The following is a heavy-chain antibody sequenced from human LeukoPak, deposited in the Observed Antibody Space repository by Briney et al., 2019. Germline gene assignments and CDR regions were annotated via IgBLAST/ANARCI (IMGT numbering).Heavy chain of an antibody. D-gene: IGHD6-13*01. Sequence: GGSLRLSCAASGFTFSNAWMSWVRQAPGKGLEWVGRIKSKTDGGTTDYAAPVKGRFTISRDDSKTTLYLQMNSLKTEDTAVYYCTTGWIAAAGGAYWGQGTLVTVSS. CDR1: GFTFSNAW. J-gene: IGHJ4*02. V-gene: IGHV3-15*01. CDR3: TTGWIAAAGGAY. CDR2: IKSKTDGGTT.